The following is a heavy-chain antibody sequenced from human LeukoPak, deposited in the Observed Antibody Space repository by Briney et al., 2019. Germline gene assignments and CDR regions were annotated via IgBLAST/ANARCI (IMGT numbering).Heavy chain of an antibody. J-gene: IGHJ3*02. Sequence: NPSDTLSLTCAVSGYSISSNSWWAWIRQPPGKGLEWIGYIYYSGSTYYNPYNPSLTSRVTMSVDTSKNQFSLKLDSVTEKDTAMYYCARNQAVAANRGAFDIWGQGTMVTVSS. CDR3: ARNQAVAANRGAFDI. CDR2: IYYSGST. CDR1: GYSISSNSW. D-gene: IGHD6-19*01. V-gene: IGHV4-28*01.